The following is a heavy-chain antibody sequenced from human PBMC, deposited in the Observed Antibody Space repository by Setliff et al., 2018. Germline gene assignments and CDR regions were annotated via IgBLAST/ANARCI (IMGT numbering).Heavy chain of an antibody. J-gene: IGHJ3*02. D-gene: IGHD3-9*01. CDR2: ISSGGRT. CDR1: GFTFISYA. Sequence: GSLRLSCAASGFTFISYAMHWVRQAPGKGLEYVSAISSGGRTSYANSVKGRFTISRDISKNTLYIQMGSLRAEDMAVYYCARIAEYDNIDMWGQGTMVTVSS. V-gene: IGHV3-64*01. CDR3: ARIAEYDNIDM.